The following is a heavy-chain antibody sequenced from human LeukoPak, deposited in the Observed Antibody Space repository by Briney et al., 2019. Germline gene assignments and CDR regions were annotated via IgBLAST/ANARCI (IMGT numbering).Heavy chain of an antibody. CDR2: MNPSSGNT. Sequence: ASVKVSCKASGGTFSSYAISWVRQAPGQGLEWMGWMNPSSGNTGYAQKFQGRVTMTRNTSISTAYMELSSLRSEDTAVYYCARVKKTYSSSVFGFHDAFDIWGQGTMVTVSS. D-gene: IGHD6-13*01. CDR3: ARVKKTYSSSVFGFHDAFDI. V-gene: IGHV1-8*02. CDR1: GGTFSSYA. J-gene: IGHJ3*02.